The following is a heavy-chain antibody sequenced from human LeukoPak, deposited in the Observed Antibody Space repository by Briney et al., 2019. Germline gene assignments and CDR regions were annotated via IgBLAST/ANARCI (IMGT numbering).Heavy chain of an antibody. CDR3: ARDLDSLYYDSSGYDGA. J-gene: IGHJ5*02. Sequence: QPGGSLRLSCAASGFTFSSYAMHWVRQAPGKGLEWVAVISYDGSNKYYADSVKGRFTISRDNSKNTLYLQMNSLRAEDTAVYYCARDLDSLYYDSSGYDGAWGQGTLVTVSS. V-gene: IGHV3-30-3*01. CDR1: GFTFSSYA. CDR2: ISYDGSNK. D-gene: IGHD3-22*01.